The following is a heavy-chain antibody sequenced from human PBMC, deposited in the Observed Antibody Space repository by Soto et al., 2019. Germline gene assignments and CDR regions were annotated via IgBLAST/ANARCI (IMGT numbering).Heavy chain of an antibody. CDR3: ARGEQYSGRIFDY. J-gene: IGHJ4*02. Sequence: SQTLSLTCGVSGDSVSSNSAAWNWLRQSPSRGLEWLGRTYYRSKWYNNYAVSVESRITINPDTSKNHFSLQLNFVTPEDTAVYFCARGEQYSGRIFDYWGQGTLVTVSS. D-gene: IGHD1-26*01. CDR2: TYYRSKWYN. CDR1: GDSVSSNSAA. V-gene: IGHV6-1*01.